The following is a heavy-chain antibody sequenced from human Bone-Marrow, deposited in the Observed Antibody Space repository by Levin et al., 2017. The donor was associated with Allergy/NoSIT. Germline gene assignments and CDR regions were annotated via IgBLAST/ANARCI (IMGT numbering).Heavy chain of an antibody. CDR3: AHPSILRLVTVYYFDS. V-gene: IGHV2-5*02. J-gene: IGHJ4*02. CDR1: GFSLISNREG. CDR2: IYGDDDK. D-gene: IGHD3-9*01. Sequence: SGPTLVKPTQTLTLTCTFSGFSLISNREGVAFVRQPPGRALEWLALIYGDDDKRYSPSLKTRLTITKDTSRNQVVLTLTNMDPADTATYFCAHPSILRLVTVYYFDSWGQGALVTVSS.